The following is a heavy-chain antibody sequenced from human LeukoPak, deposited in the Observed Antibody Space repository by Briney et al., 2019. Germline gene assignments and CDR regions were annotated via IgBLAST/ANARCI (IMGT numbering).Heavy chain of an antibody. CDR1: GFTVSSNY. J-gene: IGHJ4*02. CDR2: IYSGGTT. CDR3: ARDLYDSSGRFDH. V-gene: IGHV3-53*01. Sequence: PGGSLRLSCAASGFTVSSNYMSWVRQAPGKGLEWISIIYSGGTTYYADSVKGRFTISRDNSKNTLYLQKNSLRVGDTAVYYCARDLYDSSGRFDHWGQGTQVTVSS. D-gene: IGHD3-22*01.